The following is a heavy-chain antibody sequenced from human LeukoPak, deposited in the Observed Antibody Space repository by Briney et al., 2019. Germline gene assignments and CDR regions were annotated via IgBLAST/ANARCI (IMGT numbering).Heavy chain of an antibody. CDR3: AGLVGRYSSGLYYYYFDY. V-gene: IGHV4-4*02. J-gene: IGHJ4*02. D-gene: IGHD3-22*01. Sequence: SGTLSLTCTVSGDSINSLDLWSWVRQPPGKGLEWIGEMYLSGTTHSNPSVKSRVTISIDKSKNQSFLNLSSVTAADTAVYYCAGLVGRYSSGLYYYYFDYWGQGTLVTVSS. CDR1: GDSINSLDL. CDR2: MYLSGTT.